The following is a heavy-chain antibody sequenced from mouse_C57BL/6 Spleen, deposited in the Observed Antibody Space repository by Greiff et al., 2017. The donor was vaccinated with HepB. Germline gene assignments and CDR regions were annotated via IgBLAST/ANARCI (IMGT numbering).Heavy chain of an antibody. Sequence: EVHLVESGGGLVKPGGSLKLSCAASGFTFSDYGMHWVRQAPEKGLEWVAYISSGSSTIYYADTVKGRFTISRDNAKNTLFLQMTSLRSEDTAMYYCARYSNYEGAMDYWGQGTSVTVSS. CDR3: ARYSNYEGAMDY. V-gene: IGHV5-17*01. CDR2: ISSGSSTI. CDR1: GFTFSDYG. J-gene: IGHJ4*01. D-gene: IGHD2-5*01.